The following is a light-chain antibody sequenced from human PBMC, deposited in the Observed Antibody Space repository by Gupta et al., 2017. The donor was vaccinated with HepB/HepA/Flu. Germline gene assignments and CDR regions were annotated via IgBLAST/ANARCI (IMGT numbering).Light chain of an antibody. CDR1: QSVSSSY. CDR2: AAS. V-gene: IGKV3-20*01. CDR3: QQHGSYPLFT. J-gene: IGKJ3*01. Sequence: EIVLTQSPGTLSLSPGDTATLACRASQSVSSSYLAWYQQRPGQAPRLLIYAASSRATGIPDRFSGSGCGKDLSLTISRREPEDFAVYYCQQHGSYPLFTFGHGTKVDVK.